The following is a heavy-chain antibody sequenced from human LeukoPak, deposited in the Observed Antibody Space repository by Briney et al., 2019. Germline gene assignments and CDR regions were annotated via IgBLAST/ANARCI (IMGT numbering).Heavy chain of an antibody. V-gene: IGHV4-34*01. Sequence: SETLSLTCAVYGGSFSGYYWSWIRQPPGKGLEWIGEINHSGSTNYNPSLKSRVTISVDTSKNQFSLKLSSVTAADTAVYYCAIPHSDYYDSSGPFDYWGQGTLVTVSS. CDR3: AIPHSDYYDSSGPFDY. D-gene: IGHD3-22*01. J-gene: IGHJ4*02. CDR1: GGSFSGYY. CDR2: INHSGST.